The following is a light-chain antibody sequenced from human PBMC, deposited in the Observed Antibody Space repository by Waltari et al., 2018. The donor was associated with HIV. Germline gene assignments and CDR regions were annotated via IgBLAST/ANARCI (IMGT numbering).Light chain of an antibody. CDR3: QSSDSTLSGSV. Sequence: QSVLTQPPSVSGAPGQRVTLSCTGSRSNIGTHEVHWYQHLPGTAPRLLIYNTNSRTAGVPDRFSGSKSGTSASLAINGLQAEDEADYYCQSSDSTLSGSVFGGGTKLTVL. CDR2: NTN. CDR1: RSNIGTHE. V-gene: IGLV1-40*01. J-gene: IGLJ2*01.